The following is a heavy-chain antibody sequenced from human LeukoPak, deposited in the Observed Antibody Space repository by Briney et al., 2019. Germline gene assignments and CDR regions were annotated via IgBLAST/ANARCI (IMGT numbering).Heavy chain of an antibody. D-gene: IGHD2-2*01. J-gene: IGHJ4*02. V-gene: IGHV3-23*01. CDR2: ISGSGGST. Sequence: TGGSLRLSCAASGFTFSSYAMSWVRQAPGKGLEWVSAISGSGGSTYYADSVKGRFTISRDNSKNTLYLQMNSLRAEDTAVYYCAKAAEYQLLAPGTSGFFDYWGQGTLVTVSS. CDR3: AKAAEYQLLAPGTSGFFDY. CDR1: GFTFSSYA.